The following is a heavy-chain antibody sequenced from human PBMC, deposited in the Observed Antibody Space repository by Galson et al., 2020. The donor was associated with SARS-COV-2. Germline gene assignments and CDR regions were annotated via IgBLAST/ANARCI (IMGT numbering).Heavy chain of an antibody. CDR2: ISTSSSTI. V-gene: IGHV3-48*01. D-gene: IGHD6-6*01. CDR3: ARGRSSSGYYMDV. Sequence: GGSLRLSCAASGFTFSTYSMNWVRQAPGKGLEWVSYISTSSSTIYYADSVKGRFTISRDNAKNSLHLQMNSLRAEDTAVFYCARGRSSSGYYMDVWGKRTTVTVSS. J-gene: IGHJ6*03. CDR1: GFTFSTYS.